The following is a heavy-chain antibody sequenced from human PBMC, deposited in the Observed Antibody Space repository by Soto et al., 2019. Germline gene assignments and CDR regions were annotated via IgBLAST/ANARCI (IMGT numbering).Heavy chain of an antibody. CDR3: SSVLAGASGGRYIDF. D-gene: IGHD3-10*01. V-gene: IGHV3-72*01. CDR1: GITLSDHD. CDR2: IRTKARSYTT. J-gene: IGHJ4*02. Sequence: EVQLVESGGGLVQLGGSLRLSCAASGITLSDHDMDWVRQAPGKGPEWVGSIRTKARSYTTEYAASVKGRFTSSRDDTKKSVYLQMDSLKTEDTAVYFCSSVLAGASGGRYIDFWCEGTLVTVSS.